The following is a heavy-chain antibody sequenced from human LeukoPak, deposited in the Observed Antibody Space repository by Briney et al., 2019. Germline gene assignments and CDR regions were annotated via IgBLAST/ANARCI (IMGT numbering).Heavy chain of an antibody. J-gene: IGHJ4*02. CDR2: IWYDGSNK. D-gene: IGHD6-13*01. CDR1: GFTFSSYG. V-gene: IGHV3-33*01. Sequence: GGSLRLSCAASGFTFSSYGMQWVRQAPGKGLEWVAVIWYDGSNKHYADSVKGRFTISRDNSKNTLYLQMNSLRAEDTAVYYCARASWGGSSWFNPNYWGQGTLVTVSS. CDR3: ARASWGGSSWFNPNY.